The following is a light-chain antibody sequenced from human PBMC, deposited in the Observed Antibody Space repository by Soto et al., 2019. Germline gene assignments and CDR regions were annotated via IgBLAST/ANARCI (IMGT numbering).Light chain of an antibody. J-gene: IGKJ5*01. CDR1: QTISSW. CDR3: QQSYSTPIT. CDR2: KAS. Sequence: DIQMTQSPSTLSGSVGYRVTITCRASQTISSWLAWYQQKPGKAPKLLIYKASTLQSGVPSRFSGSGSGTEFTLTISSLQPDDFATYYCQQSYSTPITFGQGTRLEIK. V-gene: IGKV1-5*03.